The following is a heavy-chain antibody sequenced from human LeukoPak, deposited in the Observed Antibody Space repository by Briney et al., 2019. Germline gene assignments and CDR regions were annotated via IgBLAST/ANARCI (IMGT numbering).Heavy chain of an antibody. V-gene: IGHV4-39*07. CDR1: GGSISSSSYY. CDR2: IYYSGSI. D-gene: IGHD4-23*01. J-gene: IGHJ5*02. Sequence: SETLSLTCIVSGGSISSSSYYWGWIRQPPGKGLEWIGSIYYSGSIYYNPSLKSRVTISVDTSKNQFSLKLSSVTAADTAVYCCARRLRWSPGGWFDPWGQGTLVTVSS. CDR3: ARRLRWSPGGWFDP.